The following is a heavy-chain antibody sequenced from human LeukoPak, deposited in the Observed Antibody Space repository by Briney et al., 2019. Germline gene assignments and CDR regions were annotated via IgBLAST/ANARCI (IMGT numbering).Heavy chain of an antibody. D-gene: IGHD1-1*01. Sequence: GGSLRLSCAASGFTFSRKTMNWVRQAPGKGLEWVSYISSDGGTIYYADSVRGRFTISRDNAKNSLYLQMNSLRAEDTAAYYCAREGIAGTGDYWGRGTLVTVSS. CDR3: AREGIAGTGDY. J-gene: IGHJ4*02. V-gene: IGHV3-48*01. CDR2: ISSDGGTI. CDR1: GFTFSRKT.